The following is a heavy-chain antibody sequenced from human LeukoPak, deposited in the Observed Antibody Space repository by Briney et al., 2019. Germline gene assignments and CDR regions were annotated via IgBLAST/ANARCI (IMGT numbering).Heavy chain of an antibody. J-gene: IGHJ3*02. CDR1: GFTFSSYW. Sequence: GGSLRLSCAASGFTFSSYWMHWVRQAPGKGLVWVSRIKSDGSSTTYADSVKGRFTISRDNAKNTLYLQMNSLRAEDTAVYYCTRRAAALDTFDIWGQGTMVTVS. V-gene: IGHV3-74*01. CDR2: IKSDGSST. D-gene: IGHD6-13*01. CDR3: TRRAAALDTFDI.